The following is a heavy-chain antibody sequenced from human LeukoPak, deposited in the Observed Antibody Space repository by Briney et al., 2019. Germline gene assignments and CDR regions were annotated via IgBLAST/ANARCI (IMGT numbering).Heavy chain of an antibody. Sequence: GGSLRLSCAASGFTFSDYYMSWIRQAPGKGLEWVSYISNSGSTKYYADSVKGRFTISRDNAKSSLYLQMNSLRAEDTAVYYCASRKSYYDSSGFSSDAFDIWGQGTMVTVSS. V-gene: IGHV3-11*04. D-gene: IGHD3-22*01. CDR1: GFTFSDYY. J-gene: IGHJ3*02. CDR2: ISNSGSTK. CDR3: ASRKSYYDSSGFSSDAFDI.